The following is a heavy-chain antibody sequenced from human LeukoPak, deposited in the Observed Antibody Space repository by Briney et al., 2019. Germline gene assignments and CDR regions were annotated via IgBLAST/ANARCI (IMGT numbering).Heavy chain of an antibody. J-gene: IGHJ5*01. Sequence: ASVKVSCKASGYTFTNFDINWVRQATGQGLEWMGRMSPNSGNTVYAQKFQGRVTLTRNTSIGTAYMELNSLTSEDTAVYYCAKSPHPTVVTATLPVNFFDSWGQGTLVTVSS. CDR2: MSPNSGNT. CDR1: GYTFTNFD. V-gene: IGHV1-8*02. CDR3: AKSPHPTVVTATLPVNFFDS. D-gene: IGHD4-23*01.